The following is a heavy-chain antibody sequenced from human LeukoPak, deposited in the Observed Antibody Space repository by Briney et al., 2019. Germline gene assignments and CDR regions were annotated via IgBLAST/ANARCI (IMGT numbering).Heavy chain of an antibody. D-gene: IGHD1-14*01. Sequence: PSETLSLTCTVSGGSISGYYWSWIRQAPGKGLEWIGYFYSSGNSNYNPSLKSRVTISGDSSKSQLSLRLSSVTAADTAVYYCARHKSGIDWFDPWGQGTLVTVSS. CDR1: GGSISGYY. J-gene: IGHJ5*02. CDR3: ARHKSGIDWFDP. V-gene: IGHV4-59*08. CDR2: FYSSGNS.